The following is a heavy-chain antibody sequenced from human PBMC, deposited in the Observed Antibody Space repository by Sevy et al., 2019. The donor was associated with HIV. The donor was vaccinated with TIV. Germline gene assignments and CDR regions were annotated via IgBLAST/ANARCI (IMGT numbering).Heavy chain of an antibody. CDR1: GFPVSSSY. J-gene: IGHJ4*02. V-gene: IGHV3-66*01. CDR3: ARGKSGYGYGLDY. Sequence: GGSLRLSCAASGFPVSSSYMSWVRQAPGKGLEWVSVIYSDGSTYHADSVKGRFTISRDNSKNTLYLQMNSLRVEDTAVYYCARGKSGYGYGLDYWGQGTLVTVSS. CDR2: IYSDGST. D-gene: IGHD5-18*01.